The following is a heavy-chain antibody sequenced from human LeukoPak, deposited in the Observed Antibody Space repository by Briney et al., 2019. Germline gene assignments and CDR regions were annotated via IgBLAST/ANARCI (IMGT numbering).Heavy chain of an antibody. J-gene: IGHJ4*02. CDR1: GGSISSYY. Sequence: SETLSLTCTVSGGSISSYYWSWIRQPPGKGLEWIGYIFYSGSTNYNPSLKSRVTISVDTSKNQFSLKLSSVTAADTAVYYCARINYDYVWGSYRYNKYYFDYWGQGTLVTVSS. CDR2: IFYSGST. CDR3: ARINYDYVWGSYRYNKYYFDY. V-gene: IGHV4-59*01. D-gene: IGHD3-16*02.